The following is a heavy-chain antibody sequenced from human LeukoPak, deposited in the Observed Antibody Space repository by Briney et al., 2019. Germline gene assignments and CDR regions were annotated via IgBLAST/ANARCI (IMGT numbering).Heavy chain of an antibody. CDR3: ARHRDWVPDY. Sequence: GESLKISGMWFGYTFTSYWIGWVRQMPGKGLEWMGIIYPGDADTRHSPSLQSQVTISADKSISTAYLQWSSLKASDTAMYYCARHRDWVPDYWGQGTLVTVSS. V-gene: IGHV5-51*01. CDR1: GYTFTSYW. J-gene: IGHJ4*02. CDR2: IYPGDADT. D-gene: IGHD3/OR15-3a*01.